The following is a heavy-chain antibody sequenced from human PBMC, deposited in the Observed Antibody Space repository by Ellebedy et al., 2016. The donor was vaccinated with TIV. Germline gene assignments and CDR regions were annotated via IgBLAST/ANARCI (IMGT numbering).Heavy chain of an antibody. J-gene: IGHJ4*02. CDR1: GFTFSGYY. V-gene: IGHV3-11*01. Sequence: GESLKISCAASGFTFSGYYMSWFRQAPGKGPEWVSYISYSGDLMYYADSVKGRFTTSRDNAENSLYLQMNSLSAEDKAGYYCARLGVIAAAGASDYWGQGTLVIVSS. CDR2: ISYSGDLM. D-gene: IGHD6-13*01. CDR3: ARLGVIAAAGASDY.